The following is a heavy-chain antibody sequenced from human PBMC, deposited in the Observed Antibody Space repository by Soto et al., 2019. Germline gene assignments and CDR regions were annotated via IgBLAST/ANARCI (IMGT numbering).Heavy chain of an antibody. CDR3: AREWLETNWFDP. CDR2: IYYSGST. J-gene: IGHJ5*02. CDR1: GGSISSGGYY. Sequence: KPSETLSLTCTVSGGSISSGGYYWSWIRQHPGKGLEWIGYIYYSGSTYYNPSLKSRVTISVDTSKNQFSLKLSSVTAADTAVYYCAREWLETNWFDPWGQGTLVTVSS. D-gene: IGHD3-22*01. V-gene: IGHV4-31*03.